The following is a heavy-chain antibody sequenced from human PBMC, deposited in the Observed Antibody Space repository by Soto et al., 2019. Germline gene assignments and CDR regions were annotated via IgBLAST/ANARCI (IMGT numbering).Heavy chain of an antibody. CDR2: VNPEATIT. J-gene: IGHJ3*02. V-gene: IGHV3-74*01. Sequence: EVQLVESGGGLVQPGGSLRLSCAASGFTFGRHWMHWIRQTPGEGLVSISRVNPEATITDYADSVRGRFTISRDNAKSTLYLEMHSPTAEDTGVYYCARPKGAAYSAFDIWGQGTKVTVSS. CDR1: GFTFGRHW. CDR3: ARPKGAAYSAFDI. D-gene: IGHD2-21*01.